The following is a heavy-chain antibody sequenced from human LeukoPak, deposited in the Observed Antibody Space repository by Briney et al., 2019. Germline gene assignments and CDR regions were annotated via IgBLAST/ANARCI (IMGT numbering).Heavy chain of an antibody. CDR2: IKQQGREK. Sequence: SGGSLRLSCAASGFTFSSYWMGWVRQAPGKGLEWVANIKQQGREKYYVDSVKGRFTISRDNAKNSLSLQMNSLRAEDTAVYYCARDGVGASYLPNFDYWGQGTLASVSS. CDR3: ARDGVGASYLPNFDY. CDR1: GFTFSSYW. V-gene: IGHV3-7*01. J-gene: IGHJ4*02. D-gene: IGHD1-26*01.